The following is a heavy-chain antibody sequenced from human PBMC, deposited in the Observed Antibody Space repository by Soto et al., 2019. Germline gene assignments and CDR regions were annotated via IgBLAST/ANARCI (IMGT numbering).Heavy chain of an antibody. CDR2: ISSSSSYI. CDR1: GFTFSSYS. V-gene: IGHV3-21*01. CDR3: ARAGIAVAGYYFDY. J-gene: IGHJ4*02. Sequence: EVQLVESGGGLVKPGGSLRLSCAASGFTFSSYSMNWVRQAPGKGLEWVSSISSSSSYIYYADSVKGRFTISRDNFKNSLYLQRNSLSAEDTAVYYCARAGIAVAGYYFDYWGQGTLVTVCS. D-gene: IGHD6-19*01.